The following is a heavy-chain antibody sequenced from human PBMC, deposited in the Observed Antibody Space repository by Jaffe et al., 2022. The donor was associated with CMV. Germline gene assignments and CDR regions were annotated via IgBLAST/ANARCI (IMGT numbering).Heavy chain of an antibody. V-gene: IGHV3-9*01. CDR2: ISWNSGSI. D-gene: IGHD3-22*01. Sequence: EVQLVESGGGLVQPGRSLRLSCAASGFTFDDYAMHWVRQAPGKGLEWVSGISWNSGSIGYADSVKGRFTISRDNAKNSLYLQMNSLRAEDTALYYCAKGHYDSSGLFQHWGQGTLVTVSS. CDR3: AKGHYDSSGLFQH. CDR1: GFTFDDYA. J-gene: IGHJ1*01.